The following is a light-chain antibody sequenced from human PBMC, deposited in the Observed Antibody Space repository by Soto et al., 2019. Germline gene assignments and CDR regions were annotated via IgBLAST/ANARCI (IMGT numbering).Light chain of an antibody. J-gene: IGKJ1*01. Sequence: IVLTPPPATLSLSPVERATLSCRASQSVGNFLAWYQQKPGQAPRLLISDASNRATGVPARFSGSGSGTDFTLTISRLEPEDFAVYYCQHYGSSLWTFGQGTKVDIK. CDR1: QSVGNF. V-gene: IGKV3-11*01. CDR3: QHYGSSLWT. CDR2: DAS.